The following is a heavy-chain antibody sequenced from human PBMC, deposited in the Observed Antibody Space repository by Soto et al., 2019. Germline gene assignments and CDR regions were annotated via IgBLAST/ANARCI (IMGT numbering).Heavy chain of an antibody. D-gene: IGHD3-22*01. CDR1: GLTFNDVW. Sequence: DVQLVESGGGFVKPGGSLRLSCAASGLTFNDVWMSWVRQAPGKGLEWVGRIKTKAEGETTDYAAPVKGRFTISRDDSKSIVHLEMNNLKTSDTAVYYCTVRGGWLGPWGQGILVTVSS. CDR3: TVRGGWLGP. CDR2: IKTKAEGETT. V-gene: IGHV3-15*01. J-gene: IGHJ5*02.